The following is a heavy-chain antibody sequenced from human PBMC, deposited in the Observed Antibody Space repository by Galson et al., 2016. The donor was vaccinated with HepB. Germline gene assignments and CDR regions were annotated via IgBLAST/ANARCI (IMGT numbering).Heavy chain of an antibody. D-gene: IGHD3-16*02. CDR3: AKDRGDYIWGTYRYTLDAFDV. V-gene: IGHV3-21*01. Sequence: SLRLSCAASGFTFNTYNMHWVRQTPGKGQELVSSITSSSSYIYYTDSVKGRFTISRDNAKNSLYLQMNSLRAEDTAIYYCAKDRGDYIWGTYRYTLDAFDVWGQGTVVAVSS. CDR2: ITSSSSYI. CDR1: GFTFNTYN. J-gene: IGHJ3*01.